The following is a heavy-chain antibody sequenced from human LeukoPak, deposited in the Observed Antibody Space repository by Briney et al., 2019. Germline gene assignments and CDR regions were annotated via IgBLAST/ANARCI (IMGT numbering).Heavy chain of an antibody. D-gene: IGHD3-10*01. CDR2: IYYSGST. V-gene: IGHV4-59*01. CDR3: ASRGRYYSSGSSPGAFDI. Sequence: PSETLSLTCTVSGGSISSYYWSWIRQPPGKGLEWIGYIYYSGSTNYNPSLKSRVTISVDTSKNQFSLKLSSVTAADTAVYYCASRGRYYSSGSSPGAFDIWGQGTMVTVSS. CDR1: GGSISSYY. J-gene: IGHJ3*02.